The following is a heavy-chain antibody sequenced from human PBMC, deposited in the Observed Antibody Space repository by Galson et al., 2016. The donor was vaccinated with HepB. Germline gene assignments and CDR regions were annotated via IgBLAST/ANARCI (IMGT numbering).Heavy chain of an antibody. CDR1: GFAFSSSG. CDR3: ARELVRSAFDL. CDR2: ISTTIRTI. Sequence: SLRLSCAASGFAFSSSGINWVRQAPGKGLQWISYISTTIRTIYYADSVMGRFTISRDNAKNSVYLQMNSLRDDDTAIHYCARELVRSAFDLWGQGTMVTVSS. D-gene: IGHD6-6*01. J-gene: IGHJ3*01. V-gene: IGHV3-48*02.